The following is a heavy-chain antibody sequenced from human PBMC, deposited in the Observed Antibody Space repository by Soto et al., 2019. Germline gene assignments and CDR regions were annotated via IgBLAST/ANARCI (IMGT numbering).Heavy chain of an antibody. CDR3: ARVSYCGGDCMGGDFDY. CDR2: IIPIFGTA. CDR1: GDTFSSYA. D-gene: IGHD2-21*02. J-gene: IGHJ4*02. V-gene: IGHV1-69*13. Sequence: GXSVKISCKASGDTFSSYAIRLVRQAPGQGLEWMGGIIPIFGTANYAQKFQGRVTITADESTSTAYMELSSLRSEDTAVYYCARVSYCGGDCMGGDFDYWGQGTLVTVSS.